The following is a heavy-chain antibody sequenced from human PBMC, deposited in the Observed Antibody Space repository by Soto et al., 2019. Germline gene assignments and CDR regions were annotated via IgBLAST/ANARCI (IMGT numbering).Heavy chain of an antibody. D-gene: IGHD3-3*01. J-gene: IGHJ6*02. Sequence: GGSLRLSCAASGFTFSSYGMHWVRQAPGKGLEWVAVISYDGSNKYYADSVKGRFTISRDNSKNTLYLQMNSLRAEDTAVYYCAKELRFLEWLCACMDVWGQGTTVTVSS. CDR1: GFTFSSYG. CDR3: AKELRFLEWLCACMDV. CDR2: ISYDGSNK. V-gene: IGHV3-30*18.